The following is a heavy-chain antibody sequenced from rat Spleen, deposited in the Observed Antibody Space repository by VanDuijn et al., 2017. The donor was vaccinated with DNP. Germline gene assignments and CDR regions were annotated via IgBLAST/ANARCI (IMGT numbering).Heavy chain of an antibody. D-gene: IGHD1-11*01. CDR2: ISYDGSSI. CDR1: GFTFSDYN. Sequence: EVQLVESGGGLVQPGRSLKLSCAASGFTFSDYNMAWVRQAPKKGLEWVATISYDGSSINYRDSVKGRFTISRDNTKSTLNLQMDSLRSEDTATYYCATHRVHWGQGVMVTVSS. J-gene: IGHJ2*01. CDR3: ATHRVH. V-gene: IGHV5S10*01.